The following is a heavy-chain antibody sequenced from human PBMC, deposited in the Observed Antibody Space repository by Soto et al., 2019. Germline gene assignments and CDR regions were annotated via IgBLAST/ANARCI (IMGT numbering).Heavy chain of an antibody. D-gene: IGHD2-21*01. J-gene: IGHJ4*02. CDR3: ARDLAAGDL. Sequence: QAHLVQSGAEVREPGASVKVSCRTSGYTFINYYIHWVRQAPGHGLEWMAIINPMSGATNYAQKVQGRITLTMDTSTTTVYMEVSSLTSEDTAVYYCARDLAAGDLWGQGTLVTVSS. CDR2: INPMSGAT. CDR1: GYTFINYY. V-gene: IGHV1-46*01.